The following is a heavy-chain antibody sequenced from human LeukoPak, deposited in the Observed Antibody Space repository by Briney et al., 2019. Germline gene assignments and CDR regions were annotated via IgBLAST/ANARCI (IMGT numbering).Heavy chain of an antibody. J-gene: IGHJ3*01. V-gene: IGHV3-30*02. Sequence: QTGGSLSLSRAADSLTFTPGCAHSVRQAPGKGLEWVAVIWYDGSNKFYADSVKGRFTISRDNSKNTLDLQMKSLRPQDTAVCYCAKAIVANSCSSAGWGQGTMVTVSS. CDR2: IWYDGSNK. CDR3: AKAIVANSCSSAG. CDR1: SLTFTPGC. D-gene: IGHD5-12*01.